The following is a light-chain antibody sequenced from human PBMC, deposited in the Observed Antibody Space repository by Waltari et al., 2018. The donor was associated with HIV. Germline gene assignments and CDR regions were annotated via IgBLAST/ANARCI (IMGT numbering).Light chain of an antibody. CDR2: YGF. CDR1: QDISRY. J-gene: IGKJ3*01. Sequence: DIQMTQSPSSLSASLGARITITCQVSQDISRYLNWYQQKPGKAPKLLIYYGFDLETGVPSRFSGSGSGTDFTFTISSLQAADIATYYCQQYDNVPVTFGPGTKVEIK. CDR3: QQYDNVPVT. V-gene: IGKV1-33*01.